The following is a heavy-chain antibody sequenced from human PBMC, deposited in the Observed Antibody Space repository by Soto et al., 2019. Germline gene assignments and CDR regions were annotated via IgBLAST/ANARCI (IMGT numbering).Heavy chain of an antibody. CDR1: EGTFSSYA. CDR2: IIPIFGTA. J-gene: IGHJ4*02. CDR3: ARASYYDSSGYYYFDY. V-gene: IGHV1-69*13. Sequence: GASVKVSCKASEGTFSSYAISWVRQAPGQGLEWMGGIIPIFGTANYAQKFQGRVTITADESTSTAYMELSSLRSEDTAVYYCARASYYDSSGYYYFDYWGQGTLVTVSS. D-gene: IGHD3-22*01.